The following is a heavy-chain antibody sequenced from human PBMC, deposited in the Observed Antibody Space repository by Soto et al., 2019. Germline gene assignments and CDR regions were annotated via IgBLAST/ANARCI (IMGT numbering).Heavy chain of an antibody. J-gene: IGHJ4*02. CDR3: ARSTLDTIVVYAKGQQLVGIYFDY. CDR2: IIPIVGTA. CDR1: GGTFSSYA. Sequence: QVQLVQSGAEVKKPGSSVKVSCKASGGTFSSYAISWVRQAPGQGLEWMGGIIPIVGTANYAQKFQGSVTITADESTSTAYMELSILRSEATAVYHCARSTLDTIVVYAKGQQLVGIYFDYWVQGTMVTASS. D-gene: IGHD6-13*01. V-gene: IGHV1-69*01.